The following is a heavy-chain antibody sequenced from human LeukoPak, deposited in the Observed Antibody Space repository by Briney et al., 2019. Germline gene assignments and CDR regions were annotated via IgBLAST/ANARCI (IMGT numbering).Heavy chain of an antibody. CDR3: ATGPTMPAPDTSPGLLDF. J-gene: IGHJ4*02. CDR2: VYPENGAA. V-gene: IGHV1-24*01. CDR1: GYSLIELS. Sequence: ASVKVSCKVSGYSLIELSMHWVRQAPGKGLEWMGGVYPENGAAIYAQKLQGRVTMTEDTSTDTAYMELNSLTSDDTAVYYCATGPTMPAPDTSPGLLDFWGQGTLVTVSS. D-gene: IGHD6-13*01.